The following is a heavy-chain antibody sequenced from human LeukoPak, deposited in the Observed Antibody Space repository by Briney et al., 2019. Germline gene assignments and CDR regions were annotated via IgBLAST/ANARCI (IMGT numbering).Heavy chain of an antibody. CDR1: GGTYSSYA. D-gene: IGHD5-18*01. CDR3: ARVDTAMVIDY. J-gene: IGHJ4*02. CDR2: IIPILGIA. V-gene: IGHV1-69*04. Sequence: ASVKVSCKASGGTYSSYAISWVRQAPGQGLEWMGRIIPILGIANYAQKFQGRVTITADKSTSTAYMELSSLRSEDTAVYYRARVDTAMVIDYWGQGTLVTVSS.